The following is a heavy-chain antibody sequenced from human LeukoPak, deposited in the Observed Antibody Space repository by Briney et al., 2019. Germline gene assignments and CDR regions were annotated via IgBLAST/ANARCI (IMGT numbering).Heavy chain of an antibody. D-gene: IGHD1-26*01. V-gene: IGHV3-30*04. CDR1: GFTFSSYV. CDR2: ISYDGSNE. CDR3: ARAWSIVGATFDY. J-gene: IGHJ4*02. Sequence: PGGSLRLSCAASGFTFSSYVMHWVRQAPGKGLEWVSNISYDGSNEYYADSVKGRFTISRNNSKNTLYLQMNSLRATDTAVYYGARAWSIVGATFDYWGQGTLVTVSS.